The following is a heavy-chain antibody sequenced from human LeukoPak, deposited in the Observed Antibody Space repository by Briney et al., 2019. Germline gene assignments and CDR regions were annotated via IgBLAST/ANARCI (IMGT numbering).Heavy chain of an antibody. CDR1: GGSVSSSSYY. CDR2: IYYSGST. V-gene: IGHV4-39*07. CDR3: ARGPSLVRGVIPDY. Sequence: SETLSLTCTVSGGSVSSSSYYWGWIRQPPGRGLEWIGSIYYSGSTYYNPSLKSRVTISVGTSKNQFSLKLSSVTAADTAVYYCARGPSLVRGVIPDYWGQGTLVTVSS. J-gene: IGHJ4*02. D-gene: IGHD3-10*01.